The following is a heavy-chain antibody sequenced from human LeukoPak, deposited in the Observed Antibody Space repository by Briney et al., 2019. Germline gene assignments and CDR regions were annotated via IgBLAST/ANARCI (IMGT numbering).Heavy chain of an antibody. CDR1: GFTFSNSW. Sequence: PGGSLRLSCAASGFTFSNSWMNWVRQAPGKGLVWVSRIRGDGSNAIYADSVKGRFTISRDNAKNTLYLQMNSLRAEDTAVYYCAKGASSSRDLDFSRYWGQGTLVTVSS. D-gene: IGHD6-13*01. V-gene: IGHV3-74*01. CDR2: IRGDGSNA. CDR3: AKGASSSRDLDFSRY. J-gene: IGHJ4*02.